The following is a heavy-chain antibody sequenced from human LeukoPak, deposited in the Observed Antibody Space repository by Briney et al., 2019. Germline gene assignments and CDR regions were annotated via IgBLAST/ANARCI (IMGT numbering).Heavy chain of an antibody. CDR2: INPSGGST. CDR1: GYTFTSYY. D-gene: IGHD3-3*01. J-gene: IGHJ4*02. V-gene: IGHV1-46*01. Sequence: ASVKVSCKASGYTFTSYYMHWVRQAPGQGLEWMGIINPSGGSTSYAQKFQGRVTMTRDMSTSTVYMELSSLRSEDTAVYYCAGATVFGVVLYYWGQGTLVTVSS. CDR3: AGATVFGVVLYY.